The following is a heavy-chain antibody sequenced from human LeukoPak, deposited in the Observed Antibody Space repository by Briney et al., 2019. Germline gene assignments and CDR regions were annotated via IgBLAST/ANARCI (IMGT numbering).Heavy chain of an antibody. J-gene: IGHJ2*01. CDR2: VSYIGST. CDR1: GGAVSSYY. V-gene: IGHV4-59*08. CDR3: AATDPYYYFPY. Sequence: SETLSLTCTVSGGAVSSYYWSWIRHPPGKGLEWIGYVSYIGSTSYNPSLKSRVTISLDTSKNQFSLKLTSVTAADTAVFYCAATDPYYYFPYWGRGTLVTVSS. D-gene: IGHD2/OR15-2a*01.